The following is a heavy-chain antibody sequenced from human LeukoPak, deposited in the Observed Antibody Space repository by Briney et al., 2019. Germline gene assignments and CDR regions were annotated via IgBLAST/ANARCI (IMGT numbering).Heavy chain of an antibody. J-gene: IGHJ4*02. CDR1: GYTFSNYA. V-gene: IGHV1-18*01. Sequence: ASVKVSCKASGYTFSNYAITWVRQAPGQGLEWMGWISADNGDTNYAQKFQGRVTMTTDTSTSTAYIELRSLRSDDTAVYYCARYIVGATSPDYWGQGTLVTVSS. CDR3: ARYIVGATSPDY. D-gene: IGHD1-26*01. CDR2: ISADNGDT.